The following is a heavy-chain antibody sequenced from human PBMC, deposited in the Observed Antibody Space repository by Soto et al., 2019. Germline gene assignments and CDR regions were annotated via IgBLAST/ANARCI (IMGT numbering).Heavy chain of an antibody. J-gene: IGHJ4*02. Sequence: QLVESGGGLVQPGGSLRLSCAGSGLILSRYWMSWVRQVPGKGLEWLANIKQDGSEKIYVDSVKGRFTISRDNAKNSVYLQMNSLRAEDTALYYCARDHVLGAPTLDFWGQGTLVTVSS. CDR1: GLILSRYW. V-gene: IGHV3-7*01. CDR2: IKQDGSEK. D-gene: IGHD1-26*01. CDR3: ARDHVLGAPTLDF.